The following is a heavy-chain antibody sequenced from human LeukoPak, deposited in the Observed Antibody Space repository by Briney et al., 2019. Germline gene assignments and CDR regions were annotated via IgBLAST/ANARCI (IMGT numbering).Heavy chain of an antibody. V-gene: IGHV4-34*01. CDR3: ARRRQYQLLWRYGSSFDY. Sequence: PSETLSLTCGVYGGSFSGYYWSWIRQPPGKGLEWIGEINHSGSTDYNPSLKSRVTISVDTSKNQFSLKLSSVTAADTAVYYCARRRQYQLLWRYGSSFDYWGQGTLVTVSS. J-gene: IGHJ4*02. CDR2: INHSGST. D-gene: IGHD2-2*01. CDR1: GGSFSGYY.